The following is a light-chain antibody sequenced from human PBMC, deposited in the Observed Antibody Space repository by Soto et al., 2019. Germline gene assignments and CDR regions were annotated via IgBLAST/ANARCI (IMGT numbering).Light chain of an antibody. CDR3: HQYKTYWT. CDR1: QSVSSW. Sequence: DIQMTQSPSTLSASVGDRVTITYRASQSVSSWLAWYQQKPGKAPKLLIYKASSLHSGVPSRFSGSGSGTEFTLTISSLQPDDFATYYCHQYKTYWTFGHGTKVDI. V-gene: IGKV1-5*03. CDR2: KAS. J-gene: IGKJ1*01.